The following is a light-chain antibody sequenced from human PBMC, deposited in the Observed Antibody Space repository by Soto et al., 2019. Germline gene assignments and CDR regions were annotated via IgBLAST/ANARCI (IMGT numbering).Light chain of an antibody. CDR3: QQSFTTWK. V-gene: IGKV1-39*01. CDR2: AAS. CDR1: QSISSW. J-gene: IGKJ1*01. Sequence: DIQMTQSPATLSASVGDRVTITFRASQSISSWLAWYQQKPGLPPKYLIYAASNLQSGVPSRFSGSGSGTDFTLTISNLQPEDFATYYCQQSFTTWKFGQGTKVDIK.